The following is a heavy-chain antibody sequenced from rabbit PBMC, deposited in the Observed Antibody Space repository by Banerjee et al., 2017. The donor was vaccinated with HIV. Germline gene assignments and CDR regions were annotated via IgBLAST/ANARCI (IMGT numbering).Heavy chain of an antibody. D-gene: IGHD5-1*01. J-gene: IGHJ4*01. CDR3: ARRAFYFNL. V-gene: IGHV1S45*01. Sequence: QEQVVESGGGLVTLGGSLKLSCKASGIDFSSYGISWVRQAPGKGLEWIAYIYAGSSGSTYYASWAKGRFTISKTSSTTVTLQMTSLTAADTATYFCARRAFYFNLWGPGTLVTVS. CDR1: GIDFSSYG. CDR2: IYAGSSGST.